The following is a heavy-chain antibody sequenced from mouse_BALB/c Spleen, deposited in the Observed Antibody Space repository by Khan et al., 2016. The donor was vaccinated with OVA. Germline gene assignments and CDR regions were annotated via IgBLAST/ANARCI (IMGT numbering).Heavy chain of an antibody. CDR2: ISYSGST. CDR3: ARTARIKY. V-gene: IGHV3-2*02. Sequence: EVQLVESGPGLVKPSQSLSLTCTVTGYSITSDYGWNWIRQLPGNKLEWMGYISYSGSTNYNPSLKSRNSITRDTSKNQFFLQLNSVTTEDTATYYCARTARIKYWGQGTTVTVSS. CDR1: GYSITSDYG. J-gene: IGHJ2*01. D-gene: IGHD1-2*01.